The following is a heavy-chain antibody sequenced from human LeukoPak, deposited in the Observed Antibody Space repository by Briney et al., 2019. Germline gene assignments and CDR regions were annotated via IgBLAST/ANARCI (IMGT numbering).Heavy chain of an antibody. Sequence: PSQTLSLTCTVSGGSISGGSYYWSWIRQPAGKGLEWIGRIYTSGSTNYNPSLKSRVTISVDTSKNQFSLKLSSVTAADTAVYYCAKSSYSIFDYWGQGTLVTVSS. CDR3: AKSSYSIFDY. CDR1: GGSISGGSYY. CDR2: IYTSGST. D-gene: IGHD5-18*01. V-gene: IGHV4-61*02. J-gene: IGHJ4*02.